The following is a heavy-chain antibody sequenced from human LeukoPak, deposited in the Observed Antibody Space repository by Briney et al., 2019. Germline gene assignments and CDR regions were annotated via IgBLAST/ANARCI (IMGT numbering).Heavy chain of an antibody. J-gene: IGHJ4*02. CDR2: IYYSGSN. Sequence: PSETLSLTCTVSGGSISSYYWSWIRQPPGKGLEWIGYIYYSGSNNYNPSLKSRVPISVDTSKNQFSLKLSSVTAADTAAYYCARRSDYYGSGKFDYWGQGTLVTVSS. CDR1: GGSISSYY. V-gene: IGHV4-59*08. CDR3: ARRSDYYGSGKFDY. D-gene: IGHD3-10*01.